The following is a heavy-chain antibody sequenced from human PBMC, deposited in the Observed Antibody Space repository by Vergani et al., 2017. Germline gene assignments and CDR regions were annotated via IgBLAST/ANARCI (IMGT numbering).Heavy chain of an antibody. D-gene: IGHD2-15*01. CDR1: GFTFSSSG. CDR3: ARGLRKGYCSVGSCYATDY. Sequence: QVQLVESGGGVVQPGRSLRLSCAASGFTFSSSGMHWVRQAPGKGLEWVAVISYDGSNKYYADSVKGRFTISRDNSKNTLYLQMNSLRAEDTAVYYCARGLRKGYCSVGSCYATDYWGQGTLVTVSS. J-gene: IGHJ4*02. CDR2: ISYDGSNK. V-gene: IGHV3-30*03.